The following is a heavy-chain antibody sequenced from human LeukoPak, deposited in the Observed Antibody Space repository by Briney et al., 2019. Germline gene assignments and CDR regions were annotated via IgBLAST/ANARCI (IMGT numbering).Heavy chain of an antibody. V-gene: IGHV4-31*03. Sequence: PSETLSLTCTVSGGSISSGGYYWSWIRQHPGKGLEWIGYIYYSGSTYYNPSLKSRVTISVDTSKNQFSLKLSSVTAADTAVYYCARGVVVVPAAMGHFDYWGQGTLVTVSS. CDR3: ARGVVVVPAAMGHFDY. CDR2: IYYSGST. D-gene: IGHD2-2*01. J-gene: IGHJ4*02. CDR1: GGSISSGGYY.